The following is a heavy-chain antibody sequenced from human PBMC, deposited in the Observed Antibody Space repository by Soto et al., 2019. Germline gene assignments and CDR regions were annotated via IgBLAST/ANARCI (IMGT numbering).Heavy chain of an antibody. V-gene: IGHV3-7*03. CDR3: AREGYSSGWYRAFDI. D-gene: IGHD6-19*01. J-gene: IGHJ3*02. CDR2: IKQDGSEK. CDR1: GFTFSSYW. Sequence: EVQLVESGGGLVQPGGSLRLSCAASGFTFSSYWMSWVRQAPGKGLEWVANIKQDGSEKYYVDSVKGRFTISRDNAKNSLYLQMNSLRAEDTAVYYCAREGYSSGWYRAFDIWGQGTMVTVSS.